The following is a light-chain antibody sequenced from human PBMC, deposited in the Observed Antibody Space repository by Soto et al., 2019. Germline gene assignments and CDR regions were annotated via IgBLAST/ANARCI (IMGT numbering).Light chain of an antibody. V-gene: IGKV3-15*01. J-gene: IGKJ2*01. CDR2: AAS. Sequence: DIVMTQSPATLSLSPGERATLSCRASQSISSNLAWYQHKPGQAPRLLIYAASTRASGIPARFSGGGSGTEFSLTIPSLQSEDFAIYYCQQYKNWPPMYTFGQGTRLEI. CDR3: QQYKNWPPMYT. CDR1: QSISSN.